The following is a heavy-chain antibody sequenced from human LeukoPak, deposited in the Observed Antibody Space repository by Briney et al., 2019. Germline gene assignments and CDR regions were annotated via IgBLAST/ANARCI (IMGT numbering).Heavy chain of an antibody. J-gene: IGHJ4*02. D-gene: IGHD1-26*01. CDR2: IRYDGGNK. CDR1: GFTFSSYG. CDR3: AIWETDQGGEFDS. V-gene: IGHV3-30*02. Sequence: QPGRSMRLSCAAYGFTFSSYGMHWVRQAPGKGLEWVAFIRYDGGNKYYADSGKGRLTIARDNARNSLYIQMNVLRVEDTAVYFCAIWETDQGGEFDSWGQGTLVTVSS.